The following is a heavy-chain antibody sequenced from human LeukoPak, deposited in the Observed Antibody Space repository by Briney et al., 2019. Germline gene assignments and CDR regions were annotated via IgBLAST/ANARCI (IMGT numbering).Heavy chain of an antibody. CDR2: IIPIFGTA. Sequence: ASVKVSCKASGGTFSSYAISWVRQAPGQGLEWMGGIIPIFGTADYAQKFQGRVTITADESTSTAYMELSSLRSEDAAVYYCAREGGIVVVPADIGSPDAFDIWGQGTMVTVSS. J-gene: IGHJ3*02. CDR3: AREGGIVVVPADIGSPDAFDI. CDR1: GGTFSSYA. D-gene: IGHD2-2*01. V-gene: IGHV1-69*13.